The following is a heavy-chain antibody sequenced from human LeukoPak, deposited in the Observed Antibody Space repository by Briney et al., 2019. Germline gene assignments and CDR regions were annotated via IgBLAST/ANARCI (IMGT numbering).Heavy chain of an antibody. CDR3: ARDGANQITMVRGVIYYYGMDV. CDR2: IKQDGSEK. D-gene: IGHD3-10*01. V-gene: IGHV3-7*01. Sequence: GGSLRLSCAASGFTFSSYWMSWVRQAPGKWLEWVANIKQDGSEKYYVDSVKGRFTISRDNAKNSLYLQMNSLRAEDTAVYYCARDGANQITMVRGVIYYYGMDVWGQGTTVTVSS. J-gene: IGHJ6*02. CDR1: GFTFSSYW.